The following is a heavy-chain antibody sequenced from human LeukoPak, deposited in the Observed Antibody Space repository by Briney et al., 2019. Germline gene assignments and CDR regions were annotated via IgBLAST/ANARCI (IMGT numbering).Heavy chain of an antibody. CDR2: LRFDE. Sequence: GGSLRLSCAAPGFILSNYGMPWVPKTPAKGLEWVALLRFDEFYAGSVKGRFTISRDISKSTVYLQMKRLTVEDTAMYYCAREQYSYYMDVWGKGTTVTVSS. J-gene: IGHJ6*03. CDR3: AREQYSYYMDV. V-gene: IGHV3-30*02. D-gene: IGHD3-16*01. CDR1: GFILSNYG.